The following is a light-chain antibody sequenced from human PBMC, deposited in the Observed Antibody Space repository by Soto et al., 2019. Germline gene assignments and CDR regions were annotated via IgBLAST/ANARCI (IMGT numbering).Light chain of an antibody. V-gene: IGKV1-16*01. CDR3: QHYQRYPLS. J-gene: IGKJ4*01. Sequence: DIPMTQSPSSLSASVGDRVTITCRASHPININLVWFQQKPGKAPKSLIYAATNLQSGVPSRFSGSGGGTDFSLTISSLQPEDVATYYCQHYQRYPLSFGGGTKLEIK. CDR2: AAT. CDR1: HPININ.